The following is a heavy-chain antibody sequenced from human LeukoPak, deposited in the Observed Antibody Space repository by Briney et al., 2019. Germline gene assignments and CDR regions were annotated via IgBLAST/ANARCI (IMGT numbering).Heavy chain of an antibody. CDR1: GFTFSSYG. V-gene: IGHV3-30*03. CDR3: ARLFRVVEPAANTHFDY. Sequence: GGSLRLSCAASGFTFSSYGMHWVRQAPGKGLEWVAVISYDGSNKYYADSVKGRFTISRDNSKNTLYLQMNSLRAEDTAVYYCARLFRVVEPAANTHFDYWGQGTLVTVSS. J-gene: IGHJ4*02. D-gene: IGHD2-2*01. CDR2: ISYDGSNK.